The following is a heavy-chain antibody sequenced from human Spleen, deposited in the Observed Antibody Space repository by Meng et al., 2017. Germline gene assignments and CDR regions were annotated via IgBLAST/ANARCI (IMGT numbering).Heavy chain of an antibody. CDR1: GYSITGSYN. J-gene: IGHJ6*02. CDR3: ARGPRGIVVVPAAPGRYYYGMDV. CDR2: IYYSGST. D-gene: IGHD2-2*01. Sequence: SETLSLTCAVSGYSITGSYNWGWIRQTPGKGLEWIGYIYYSGSTNYNPSLKSRVTISVDTSKNQFSLKLSYVTAADTAVYYCARGPRGIVVVPAAPGRYYYGMDVWGQGTTVTVSS. V-gene: IGHV4-59*12.